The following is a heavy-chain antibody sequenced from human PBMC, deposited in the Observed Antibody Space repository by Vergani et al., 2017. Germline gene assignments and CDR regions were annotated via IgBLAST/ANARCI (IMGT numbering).Heavy chain of an antibody. CDR2: IYTSGST. J-gene: IGHJ6*02. V-gene: IGHV4-61*02. CDR3: ARDISSGWPYYYYGMDV. D-gene: IGHD6-19*01. CDR1: GGSISSGRYY. Sequence: QVQLQESGPGLVKPSQTLSLTCTVSGGSISSGRYYWSWIRQPAGKGLEWIGRIYTSGSTNYNPSLKSRVTISVDTSKNQFSLKLSSVTAADTAVYYCARDISSGWPYYYYGMDVWGQGTTATVSS.